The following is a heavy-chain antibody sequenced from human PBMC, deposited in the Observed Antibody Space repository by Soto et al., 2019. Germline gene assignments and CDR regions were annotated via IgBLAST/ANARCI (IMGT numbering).Heavy chain of an antibody. CDR3: ARSPPFLSGYYNRRGYFDY. D-gene: IGHD3-3*01. CDR2: LIPIFGTA. J-gene: IGHJ4*02. V-gene: IGHV1-69*06. Sequence: QVQLVQSGAEVKKPGSSVKVSCKASGGTFSSYAISWVRQAPGQGLEWMGGLIPIFGTANYAQKFQGRVTITADKSTSTAYMELSSLRAEDTAVYYCARSPPFLSGYYNRRGYFDYWGQGTLVTVSS. CDR1: GGTFSSYA.